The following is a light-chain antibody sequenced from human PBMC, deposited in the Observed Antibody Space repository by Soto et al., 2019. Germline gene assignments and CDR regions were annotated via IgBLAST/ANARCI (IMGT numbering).Light chain of an antibody. CDR1: ESISSW. CDR2: KAS. Sequence: EIQMTQSPSTLSASVGDRVTITCRATESISSWLAWYQQKPGKAPKLLIYKASSLESGVPSRFSGSGSGTEFTLTISSLQPDDFATYYFQQYNSYSGTFGHGTNVEIK. J-gene: IGKJ1*01. CDR3: QQYNSYSGT. V-gene: IGKV1-5*03.